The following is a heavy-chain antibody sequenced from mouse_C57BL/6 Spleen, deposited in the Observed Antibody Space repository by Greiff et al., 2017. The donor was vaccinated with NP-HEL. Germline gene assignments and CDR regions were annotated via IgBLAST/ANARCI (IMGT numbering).Heavy chain of an antibody. CDR1: GYAFSSSW. D-gene: IGHD1-1*01. J-gene: IGHJ4*01. Sequence: VQLHQSGPELVKPGASVKISCKASGYAFSSSWMNWVKQRPGKGLEWIGRIYPGDGDTNYNGKFKGKATLTADKSSSTAYMQLSSLTSEDSAVYFCARGGTTVVADYYAMDYWGQGTSVTVSS. CDR3: ARGGTTVVADYYAMDY. CDR2: IYPGDGDT. V-gene: IGHV1-82*01.